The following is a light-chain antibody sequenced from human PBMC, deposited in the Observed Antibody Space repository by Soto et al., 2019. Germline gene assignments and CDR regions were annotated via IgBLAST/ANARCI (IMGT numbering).Light chain of an antibody. Sequence: EIVMTQSPATLSVSPGERATLSCRASQSVSSNLACYQQKPGQAPRLLIYGASTRATGVPARFSGSGSGTEFTLTISSLPSEDFAVYYCQEYNNWRGMFGQGTMV. CDR3: QEYNNWRGM. CDR2: GAS. V-gene: IGKV3-15*01. CDR1: QSVSSN. J-gene: IGKJ1*01.